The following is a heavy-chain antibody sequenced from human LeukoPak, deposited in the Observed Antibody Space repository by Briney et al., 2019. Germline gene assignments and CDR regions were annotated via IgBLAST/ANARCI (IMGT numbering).Heavy chain of an antibody. J-gene: IGHJ4*02. CDR2: IWYDGSNK. V-gene: IGHV3-33*06. Sequence: PGRSLRLSCAASGFTFSSYGMHWVRQAPGKGLEWVAVIWYDGSNKYYADSVKGRFTISRDNSKTTLYLQMNSLRAEDTAVYYCAKMPVSYSSGWSNFDYWGQGTLVTVSS. CDR3: AKMPVSYSSGWSNFDY. CDR1: GFTFSSYG. D-gene: IGHD6-19*01.